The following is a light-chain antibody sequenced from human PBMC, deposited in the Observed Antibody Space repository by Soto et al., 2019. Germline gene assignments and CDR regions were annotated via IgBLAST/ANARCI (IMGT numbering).Light chain of an antibody. Sequence: EIALTHSPATRSTPPVGSTNRSCRASQSVSSNLAWYQQKPGQAHRLLIYGASSRATGIPVRFSGSGSGTEFTLTISSLQSEDFAVYYCQQYNNWPRTVGQGTPVDIK. CDR1: QSVSSN. V-gene: IGKV3-15*01. J-gene: IGKJ1*01. CDR3: QQYNNWPRT. CDR2: GAS.